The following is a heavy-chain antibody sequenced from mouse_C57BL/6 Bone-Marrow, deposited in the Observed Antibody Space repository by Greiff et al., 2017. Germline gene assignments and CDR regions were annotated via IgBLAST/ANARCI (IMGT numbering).Heavy chain of an antibody. V-gene: IGHV2-2*01. Sequence: VKLQESGPGLVQPSQSLSITCTVSGFSLTSYGVHWVRQSPGKGLGWLGVLWSGGSTDYNAAFISRLSISKDNSKSQVFFKMNSLQADDTAIYYCARNDYYDYDEGTWFAYWGQGTLVTVSA. J-gene: IGHJ3*01. CDR3: ARNDYYDYDEGTWFAY. CDR2: LWSGGST. D-gene: IGHD2-4*01. CDR1: GFSLTSYG.